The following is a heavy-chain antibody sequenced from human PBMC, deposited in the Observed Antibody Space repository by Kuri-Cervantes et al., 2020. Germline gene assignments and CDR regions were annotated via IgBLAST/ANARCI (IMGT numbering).Heavy chain of an antibody. V-gene: IGHV3-21*01. CDR1: GFTFSSYS. D-gene: IGHD3-9*01. CDR2: ISSSSSYI. CDR3: ARTGPLRYFD. J-gene: IGHJ4*02. Sequence: RGLLRLSCAASGFTFSSYSMNWVRQAPGKGLEWVSSISSSSSYIYYADSVKGRFTISSDNAKNSLYLQMNSLRAEDTAVYYCARTGPLRYFDWGQGTLVTVSS.